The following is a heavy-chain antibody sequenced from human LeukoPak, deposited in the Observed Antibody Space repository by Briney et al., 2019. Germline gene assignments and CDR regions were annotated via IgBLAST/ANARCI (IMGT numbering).Heavy chain of an antibody. V-gene: IGHV3-11*01. D-gene: IGHD3-22*01. Sequence: GGSLRLYCAASGFTFSDYYMSWIRQAPGKGLEWVSYISSSGSTIYYADSVKGRFTISRDTAKNSLYLQMNSLRAEDTAVYYCARWIFYYDSSGSISYLDYWGQGTLVTVSS. CDR3: ARWIFYYDSSGSISYLDY. J-gene: IGHJ4*02. CDR2: ISSSGSTI. CDR1: GFTFSDYY.